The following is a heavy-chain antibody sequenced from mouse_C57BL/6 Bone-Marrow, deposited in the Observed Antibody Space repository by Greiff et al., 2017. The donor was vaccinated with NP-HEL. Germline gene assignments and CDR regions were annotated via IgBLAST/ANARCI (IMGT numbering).Heavy chain of an antibody. J-gene: IGHJ4*01. CDR3: ARRTDYSNYDYAMDY. Sequence: DVMLVESGGGLVQPGGSLKLSCAASGFTFSDYYMYWVRQTPEKRLEWVAYISNGGGSTYYPDTVKGRFTISRDNAKNTLYLQMSRLKSEDTAMYYCARRTDYSNYDYAMDYWGQGTSVTVSS. D-gene: IGHD2-5*01. CDR1: GFTFSDYY. CDR2: ISNGGGST. V-gene: IGHV5-12*01.